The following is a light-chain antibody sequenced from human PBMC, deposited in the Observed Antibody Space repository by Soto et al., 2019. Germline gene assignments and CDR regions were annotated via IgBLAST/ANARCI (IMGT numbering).Light chain of an antibody. J-gene: IGKJ1*01. CDR1: QSISSW. V-gene: IGKV1-5*01. Sequence: DIQMTQSASTLSASVGDRVTITGRASQSISSWLAWYQQRPGKAPKLRIYDASSLESGVPSRLSGSGSGTEFTLTISSMQPDDFATYYCQQYNSPWTFGQGTKVDIK. CDR3: QQYNSPWT. CDR2: DAS.